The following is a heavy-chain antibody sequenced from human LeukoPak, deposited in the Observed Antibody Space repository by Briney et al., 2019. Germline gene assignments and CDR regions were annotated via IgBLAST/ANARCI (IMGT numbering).Heavy chain of an antibody. CDR2: INSDGSST. V-gene: IGHV3-74*01. Sequence: GGSLRLSCAASGLTFSSYWMHWVRQAPGKGLVWVSRINSDGSSTSYADSVKGRFTISRDNAKSTLYLQMNSLRAEDTAVYYCARKFYYDSSGYLTFDYWGQGTLVTVSS. CDR3: ARKFYYDSSGYLTFDY. J-gene: IGHJ4*02. CDR1: GLTFSSYW. D-gene: IGHD3-22*01.